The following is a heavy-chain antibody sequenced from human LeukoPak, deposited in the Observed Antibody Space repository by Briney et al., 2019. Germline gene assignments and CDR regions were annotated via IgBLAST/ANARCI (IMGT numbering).Heavy chain of an antibody. J-gene: IGHJ4*02. Sequence: GASVKVSCKASGGTFSSYAISWVRQAPGQGLEWMGGIIPIFGTANYAQKFQGRVTITTDESTSTAYMELSSLRSEDTAVYYCASLVATHLGGFGYWGQGTLVTVSS. D-gene: IGHD5-12*01. CDR1: GGTFSSYA. CDR2: IIPIFGTA. CDR3: ASLVATHLGGFGY. V-gene: IGHV1-69*05.